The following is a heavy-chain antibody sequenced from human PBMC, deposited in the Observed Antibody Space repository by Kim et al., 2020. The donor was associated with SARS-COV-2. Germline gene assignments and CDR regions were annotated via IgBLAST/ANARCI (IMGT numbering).Heavy chain of an antibody. V-gene: IGHV3-15*01. CDR1: GFTFSNAW. J-gene: IGHJ4*02. Sequence: GGSLRLSCAASGFTFSNAWMSWVRQAPGKGLEWVGRIKSKTDGGTTDYAAPVKGRFTISRDDSKNTLYLQMNSLKTEDTAVYYCTTGLGLAVAGTLLDYWGQGTLVTVSS. D-gene: IGHD6-19*01. CDR2: IKSKTDGGTT. CDR3: TTGLGLAVAGTLLDY.